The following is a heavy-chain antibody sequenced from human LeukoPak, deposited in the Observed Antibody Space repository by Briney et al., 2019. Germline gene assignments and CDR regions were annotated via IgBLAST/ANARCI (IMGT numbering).Heavy chain of an antibody. J-gene: IGHJ3*01. Sequence: PGGSLRLSCAASGFTFSNAWMSWVRQAPGKGLEWVGRIKSKVDGGTIDYAAPVKDRFTISRDDSKTTLYLQMNSLKAEDTAVYYCSTIRGWYSSGNWGQGTMVTVSS. V-gene: IGHV3-15*01. CDR2: IKSKVDGGTI. CDR3: STIRGWYSSGN. D-gene: IGHD3-10*01. CDR1: GFTFSNAW.